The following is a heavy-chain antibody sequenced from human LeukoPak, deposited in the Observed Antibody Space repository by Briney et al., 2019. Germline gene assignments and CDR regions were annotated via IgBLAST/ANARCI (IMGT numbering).Heavy chain of an antibody. CDR1: GVSVSTYA. Sequence: GGSLRLSCAASGVSVSTYAMSWVRQVPGRGLEWVSAITGSDDATYHADSVKGRFTIARDRSKNTLYLEMNGLRAEDTAVYHCAKSRSVADAFDIWGHGAMVTVSS. V-gene: IGHV3-23*01. CDR2: ITGSDDAT. D-gene: IGHD6-19*01. J-gene: IGHJ3*02. CDR3: AKSRSVADAFDI.